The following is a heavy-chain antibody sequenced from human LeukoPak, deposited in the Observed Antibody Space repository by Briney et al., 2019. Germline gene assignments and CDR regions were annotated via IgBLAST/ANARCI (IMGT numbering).Heavy chain of an antibody. D-gene: IGHD2-2*01. J-gene: IGHJ5*02. Sequence: PSETLSLTCTVAGGSISSSSYYWGWIRQPPGKGLEWISSIYYGGSTYYNPSVKSRVTISVDTSKNQFYLKLSSVTAADTAVYYCARRAKGGCSSSTCYSWFDRWGQGTMVTVCS. CDR1: GGSISSSSYY. CDR2: IYYGGST. V-gene: IGHV4-39*01. CDR3: ARRAKGGCSSSTCYSWFDR.